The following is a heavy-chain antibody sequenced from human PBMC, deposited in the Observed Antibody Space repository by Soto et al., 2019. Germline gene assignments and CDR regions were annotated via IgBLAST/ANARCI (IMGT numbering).Heavy chain of an antibody. CDR3: ARRYGVAVRDYFDY. CDR1: GYTFTSYG. Sequence: ASVKVSCKASGYTFTSYGISWVRQAPGQGLEWMGWISAYNGNTNYAQKLQGRVTMTTDTSTSTAYMELRSLRSDDTAVYYCARRYGVAVRDYFDYWGQGTLVTISS. V-gene: IGHV1-18*01. D-gene: IGHD3-3*01. CDR2: ISAYNGNT. J-gene: IGHJ4*02.